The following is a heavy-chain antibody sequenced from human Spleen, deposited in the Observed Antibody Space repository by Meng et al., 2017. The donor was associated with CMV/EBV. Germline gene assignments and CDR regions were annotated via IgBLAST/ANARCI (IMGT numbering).Heavy chain of an antibody. CDR2: ISDSGRTP. CDR3: AKGEWELPTFFDY. Sequence: GESLKISCAASGFTFSGYAMTLVRQAPGKGLKWVSTISDSGRTPFYADSVKGRFTISRDNSNSTLFLQMDSLTPEDTAVYYCAKGEWELPTFFDYWGQGILVTVSS. J-gene: IGHJ4*02. V-gene: IGHV3-23*01. CDR1: GFTFSGYA. D-gene: IGHD1-26*01.